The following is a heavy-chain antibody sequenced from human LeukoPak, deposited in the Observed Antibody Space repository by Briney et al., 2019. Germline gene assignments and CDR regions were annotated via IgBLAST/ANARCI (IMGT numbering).Heavy chain of an antibody. CDR3: ARDRSSSWFDAFDI. CDR1: GFTFANYG. V-gene: IGHV3-23*01. CDR2: ISGSGGRT. Sequence: GGSLRLSCAASGFTFANYGMSWVRQAPGKGLEWVSGISGSGGRTFYADSEKGRFTISRDNSKNALYLQMNSLRAEDTAVYYCARDRSSSWFDAFDIWGQGTMVTVSS. D-gene: IGHD6-13*01. J-gene: IGHJ3*02.